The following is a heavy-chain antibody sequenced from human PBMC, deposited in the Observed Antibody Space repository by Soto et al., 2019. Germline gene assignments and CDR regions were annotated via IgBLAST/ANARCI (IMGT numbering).Heavy chain of an antibody. Sequence: GASVKVSCKASGGTFSSYASSGVRQAPGRGLEWMGGIIPIFGTANYAQKFQGRVTITADESTTTAYMELSSLRSEDTAVYYCARYLVSGSGNKYKKKWFDPWGQRTLVTVSS. V-gene: IGHV1-69*13. D-gene: IGHD3-10*01. CDR1: GGTFSSYA. CDR2: IIPIFGTA. CDR3: ARYLVSGSGNKYKKKWFDP. J-gene: IGHJ5*02.